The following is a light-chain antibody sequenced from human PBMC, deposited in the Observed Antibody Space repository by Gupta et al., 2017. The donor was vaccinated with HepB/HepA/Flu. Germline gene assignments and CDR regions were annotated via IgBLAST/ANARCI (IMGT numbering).Light chain of an antibody. CDR3: CQEYGSLWT. CDR2: WAS. J-gene: IGKJ1*01. V-gene: IGKV4-1*01. Sequence: DIVMTQSPDSLAVSLVERATIDCKSSQNRLYSSNNKNYLPWYQQKPGQPPRLLLYWASTRESAVPDQFSGSRSGRDFTLTIISRLAEDEAVYYCCQEYGSLWTFGRGTKVEIK. CDR1: QNRLYSSNNKNY.